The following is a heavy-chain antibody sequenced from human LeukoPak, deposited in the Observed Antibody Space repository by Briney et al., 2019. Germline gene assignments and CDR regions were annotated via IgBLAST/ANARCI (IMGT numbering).Heavy chain of an antibody. CDR2: IKHDGSEK. V-gene: IGHV3-7*01. J-gene: IGHJ4*02. Sequence: PGGSLRLSCAASGFTFNSYWMSWVRQAPGKGLEWVANIKHDGSEKYYVDSVKGRFTISRDNAKNSLYLQMNSLRAEDTAVYYCARDDPTLFWSGSPFYWGQGTLVTVSS. CDR1: GFTFNSYW. CDR3: ARDDPTLFWSGSPFY. D-gene: IGHD3-3*01.